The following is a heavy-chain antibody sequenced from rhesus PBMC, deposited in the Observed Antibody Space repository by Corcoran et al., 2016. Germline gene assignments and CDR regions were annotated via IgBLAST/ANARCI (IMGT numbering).Heavy chain of an antibody. CDR3: TSVGGENIWTGNYFDY. CDR2: ISSASSYI. Sequence: EVQLVESGGGLVQPGGSLRLSCAASGFTFSSSGMSWVRQDPGNGLEWVSSISSASSYIYYADSGKGRFTISRDNAKNSLSLQMNSLRAEDTAVYYCTSVGGENIWTGNYFDYWGQGVLVTVSS. V-gene: IGHV3S16*01. J-gene: IGHJ4*01. D-gene: IGHD3-3*01. CDR1: GFTFSSSG.